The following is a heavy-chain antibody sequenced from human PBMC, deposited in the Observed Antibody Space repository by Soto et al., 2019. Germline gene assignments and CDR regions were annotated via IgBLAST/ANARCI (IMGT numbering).Heavy chain of an antibody. Sequence: ELQLVESGGGLVQPGGSLRLSCAASGFTFRHFSMQWVRHSPGKGLVWLARISGDGRGVDYADSVRGRFTISRDDTKNTYLQMDSLTADDTATYYCAREGDSGWYSDLWGRGTLVTVSS. CDR1: GFTFRHFS. V-gene: IGHV3-74*01. D-gene: IGHD3-10*01. CDR2: ISGDGRGV. CDR3: AREGDSGWYSDL. J-gene: IGHJ2*01.